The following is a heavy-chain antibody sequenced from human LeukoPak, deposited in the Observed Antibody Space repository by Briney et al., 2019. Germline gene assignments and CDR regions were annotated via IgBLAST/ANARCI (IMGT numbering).Heavy chain of an antibody. CDR3: AKKWSGYYDSSGVNDAFDI. CDR1: GFIFSTYS. Sequence: GGTLRLSCAASGFIFSTYSMNWVRQAPGEGLEWVSSISSSTSYIYYADSVKGRFTISRDNSKNTLYPQMNSLRPEDTAVYYCAKKWSGYYDSSGVNDAFDIWGQGTMVTVSS. D-gene: IGHD3-22*01. J-gene: IGHJ3*02. V-gene: IGHV3-21*01. CDR2: ISSSTSYI.